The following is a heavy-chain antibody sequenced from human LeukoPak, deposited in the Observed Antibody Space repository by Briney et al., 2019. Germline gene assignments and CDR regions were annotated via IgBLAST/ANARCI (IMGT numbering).Heavy chain of an antibody. CDR2: INHSGST. D-gene: IGHD3-10*01. V-gene: IGHV4-34*01. CDR3: ARYYGSGSPFDY. Sequence: SETLSLTCAVYGGSFSGYYWSWIRQPPGKGLEWIGEINHSGSTNYNPSLKSRVTISVDTSKNQFPLKLSSVTAADTAVYYCARYYGSGSPFDYWGQGTLVTVSS. CDR1: GGSFSGYY. J-gene: IGHJ4*02.